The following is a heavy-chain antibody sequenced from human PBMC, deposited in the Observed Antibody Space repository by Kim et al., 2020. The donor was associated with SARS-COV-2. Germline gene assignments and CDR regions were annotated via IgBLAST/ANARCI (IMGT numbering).Heavy chain of an antibody. J-gene: IGHJ5*02. CDR1: GGSISSGGYY. V-gene: IGHV4-31*03. Sequence: SETLSLTCTVSGGSISSGGYYWSWIRQHPGKGLEWIGYIYYSGSTYYNPSLKSRVTISVDTSKNQFSLKLSSVTAADTAVYYCARGRGFGVVIRNWFDPWGQGTLVTVSS. D-gene: IGHD3-3*01. CDR3: ARGRGFGVVIRNWFDP. CDR2: IYYSGST.